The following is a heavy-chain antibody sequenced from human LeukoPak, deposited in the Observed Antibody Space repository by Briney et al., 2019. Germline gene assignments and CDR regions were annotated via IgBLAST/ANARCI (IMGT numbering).Heavy chain of an antibody. D-gene: IGHD4-17*01. CDR3: ARLRPPNYYMDV. J-gene: IGHJ6*03. Sequence: ASVKVSCKASGYTFTRYGISWVRQDPGQGLEWMGWISAYNGNTNYAQKLQGRVTMTTDTSTSTAYMELRSLRSDDTAVYYCARLRPPNYYMDVWGKGTTVTVSS. CDR2: ISAYNGNT. V-gene: IGHV1-18*01. CDR1: GYTFTRYG.